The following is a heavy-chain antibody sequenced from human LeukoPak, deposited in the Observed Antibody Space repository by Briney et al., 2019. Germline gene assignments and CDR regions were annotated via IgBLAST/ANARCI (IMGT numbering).Heavy chain of an antibody. D-gene: IGHD2-15*01. CDR1: GGSISAYY. Sequence: SETLSLTCTVSGGSISAYYWSWLRQPPGKGLEWIGYVYYSGSTNYNPSLKSRVTMLVDTSKNQFTLKLNSVTAADTAVYFCARAVGVYFDYWGQGTLVTVSS. CDR2: VYYSGST. CDR3: ARAVGVYFDY. V-gene: IGHV4-59*01. J-gene: IGHJ4*02.